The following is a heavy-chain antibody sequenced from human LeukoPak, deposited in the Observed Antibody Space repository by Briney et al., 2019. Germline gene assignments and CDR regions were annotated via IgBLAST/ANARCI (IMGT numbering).Heavy chain of an antibody. Sequence: GGSLRLSCAASGFTFSYAWMSWVRQAPGKGLEWVGHIKSKSDGGTTDYGAPVKVRFTISRDDSKNTLFLQMNSLKTEATSVYSCTTEFDSNYPFSIDVWGQGTTVTVSS. CDR3: TTEFDSNYPFSIDV. V-gene: IGHV3-15*01. CDR2: IKSKSDGGTT. D-gene: IGHD4-11*01. CDR1: GFTFSYAW. J-gene: IGHJ6*02.